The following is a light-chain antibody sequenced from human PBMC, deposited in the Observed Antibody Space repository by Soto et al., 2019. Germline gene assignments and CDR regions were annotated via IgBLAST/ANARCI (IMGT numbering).Light chain of an antibody. Sequence: QAVVTQPPSASGTPGQRVTISGSGSSSNSGSNTVNLYQQLPVTAPKLLIYSNNQLPSGVPDRFSGSKSGTSASLAISGLQSEDAADYYCAAWDDSLNGVVFGGGTKLTVL. CDR3: AAWDDSLNGVV. CDR1: SSNSGSNT. CDR2: SNN. J-gene: IGLJ2*01. V-gene: IGLV1-44*01.